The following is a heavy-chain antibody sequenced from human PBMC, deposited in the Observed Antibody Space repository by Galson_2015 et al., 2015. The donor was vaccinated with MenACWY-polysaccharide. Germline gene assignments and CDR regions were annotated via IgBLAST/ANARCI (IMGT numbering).Heavy chain of an antibody. CDR1: GFSFTSYD. V-gene: IGHV1-8*01. J-gene: IGHJ4*02. D-gene: IGHD6-6*01. Sequence: SVKVSCKASGFSFTSYDIHWVRQAPGQGLEWLGWMIPDSGDTGYVQKFRGRVTMTRSTSISTAYMQLSSLTFEDTAVYYCARGGTYSSSSLNAFDMWGQGTLVSVSS. CDR2: MIPDSGDT. CDR3: ARGGTYSSSSLNAFDM.